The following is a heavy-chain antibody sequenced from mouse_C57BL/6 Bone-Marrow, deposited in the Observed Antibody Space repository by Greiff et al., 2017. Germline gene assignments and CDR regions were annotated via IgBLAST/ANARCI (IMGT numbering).Heavy chain of an antibody. J-gene: IGHJ4*01. V-gene: IGHV1-81*01. D-gene: IGHD2-3*01. CDR3: ARRWGFYDHYAMDY. Sequence: QVQLQQSGAELAMPGASVKLSCKASGYTFTSYGISWVKQRTGQGLEWIGEIYPRSGNTYYNEKFKGKATLTADKSSSTAYMELRSLTSEDSAVYFCARRWGFYDHYAMDYWGQGTSVTVSS. CDR1: GYTFTSYG. CDR2: IYPRSGNT.